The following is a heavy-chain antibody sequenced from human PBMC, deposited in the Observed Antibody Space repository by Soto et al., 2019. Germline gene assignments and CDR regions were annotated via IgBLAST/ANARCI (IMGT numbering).Heavy chain of an antibody. CDR3: ARSRHGSGSYTHFSYGLDV. V-gene: IGHV3-30-3*01. D-gene: IGHD3-10*01. Sequence: QVQLVESGGGVVQPGRSLRLSCAASGFTFISYAMHWVRQAPGKGLEWVAVISFDGSTEYYADSVKGRFTISRDTSKYTVYLQMNCLRSEDTAVYYCARSRHGSGSYTHFSYGLDVW. CDR1: GFTFISYA. CDR2: ISFDGSTE. J-gene: IGHJ6*01.